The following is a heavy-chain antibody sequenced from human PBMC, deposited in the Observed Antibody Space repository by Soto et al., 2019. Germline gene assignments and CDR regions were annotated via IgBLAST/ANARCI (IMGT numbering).Heavy chain of an antibody. V-gene: IGHV2-5*02. D-gene: IGHD5-12*01. CDR2: IYWDDDK. CDR1: GFSFSTSQVG. J-gene: IGHJ4*02. CDR3: APRPGGYMSGSDNGYFDF. Sequence: QITLNESGPTLVRPTTTLTLTCTFSGFSFSTSQVGVGWSRQPPGKAQDRIAIIYWDDDKRYNPSLRNRLSIAKDTSKNQVVLTMTNVDPVDSATYYCAPRPGGYMSGSDNGYFDFWGRGALVTV.